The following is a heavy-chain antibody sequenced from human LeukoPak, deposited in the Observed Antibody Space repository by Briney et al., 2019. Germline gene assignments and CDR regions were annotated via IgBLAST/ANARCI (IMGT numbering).Heavy chain of an antibody. CDR3: ARDVAAEDWFDP. Sequence: GGSLRLSCAASGFTLSNYWMHWVRQAPGKGLVWVSRINSDRTSTRYADSVKGRFIISRDNAKNTLYLQMNSLRAEDTAVYYCARDVAAEDWFDPWGQGTLVTVSS. J-gene: IGHJ5*02. V-gene: IGHV3-74*01. CDR1: GFTLSNYW. D-gene: IGHD6-13*01. CDR2: INSDRTST.